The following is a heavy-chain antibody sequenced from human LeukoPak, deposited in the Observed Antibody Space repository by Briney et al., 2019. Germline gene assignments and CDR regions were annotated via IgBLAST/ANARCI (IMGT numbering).Heavy chain of an antibody. CDR1: GYTFTSYD. J-gene: IGHJ4*02. CDR3: ARGFPGVPPGVEWLLSDFDY. CDR2: MNPNSGNT. D-gene: IGHD3-3*01. V-gene: IGHV1-8*03. Sequence: ASVKVSCKASGYTFTSYDINWVRQATGQGLEWMGWMNPNSGNTGYAQKFQGRVTITRNTSISTAYMELSSLRSEDTAVYYCARGFPGVPPGVEWLLSDFDYWGQGTLVTVSS.